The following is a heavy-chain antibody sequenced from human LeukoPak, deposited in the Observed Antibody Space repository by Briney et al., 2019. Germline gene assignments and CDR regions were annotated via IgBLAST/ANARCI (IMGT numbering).Heavy chain of an antibody. CDR1: GGSFSGYY. CDR3: ARDSSSTSCPHS. Sequence: SETLSLTCAVYGGSFSGYYWSWIRQPPGKGLEWIGEINHSGSTNYNPSLTSRGTISVDTSKNQFSLTLSSVTAADTAVYYCARDSSSTSCPHSWGQGTLVTVS. CDR2: INHSGST. J-gene: IGHJ4*02. V-gene: IGHV4-34*01. D-gene: IGHD2-2*01.